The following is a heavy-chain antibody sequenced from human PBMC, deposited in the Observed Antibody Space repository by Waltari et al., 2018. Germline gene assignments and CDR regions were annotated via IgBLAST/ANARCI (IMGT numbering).Heavy chain of an antibody. CDR1: GFATRSPW. CDR2: ISTDGRIT. CDR3: VRSRDDAVNAFDI. V-gene: IGHV3-74*01. D-gene: IGHD4-17*01. Sequence: EVQLVESGGGLVQPGGSLSLSCAASGFATRSPWMHWVRQAPGKGLWWVSRISTDGRITNYADSVKGRFTISRDNAKNTLYLQMNSLRAEDTATFYCVRSRDDAVNAFDIWGQGTMVTVSS. J-gene: IGHJ3*02.